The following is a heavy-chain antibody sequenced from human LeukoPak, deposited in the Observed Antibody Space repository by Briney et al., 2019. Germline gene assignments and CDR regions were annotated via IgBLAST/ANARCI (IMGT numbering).Heavy chain of an antibody. D-gene: IGHD2-2*01. CDR2: ISSSSSYI. CDR1: GFTFSSYS. CDR3: ARVGYCSSTSCLYFDY. Sequence: GGSLRLSCAASGFTFSSYSMNWVRQAPGKGLEWVSSISSSSSYIYYADSVKGRFTISRDNAKNSLDLQMNSLRAEDTAVYYCARVGYCSSTSCLYFDYWGQGTLVTVSS. V-gene: IGHV3-21*01. J-gene: IGHJ4*02.